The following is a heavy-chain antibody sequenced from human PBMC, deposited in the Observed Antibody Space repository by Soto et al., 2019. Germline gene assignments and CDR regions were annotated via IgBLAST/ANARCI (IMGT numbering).Heavy chain of an antibody. Sequence: SQTLSLTCAISGDSVSSNTASWNWIRQSPSRGLEWLGRTYFRSKWYNDYAVSVKSRIIINPDTSNNQFSLQLNSVTPEDTAVYFCAKGDNLGPKTGYAFDPCGQRIMVTVSS. D-gene: IGHD5-12*01. CDR2: TYFRSKWYN. V-gene: IGHV6-1*01. CDR1: GDSVSSNTAS. J-gene: IGHJ5*02. CDR3: AKGDNLGPKTGYAFDP.